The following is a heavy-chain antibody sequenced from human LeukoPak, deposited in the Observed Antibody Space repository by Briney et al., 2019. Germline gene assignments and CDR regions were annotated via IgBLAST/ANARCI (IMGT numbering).Heavy chain of an antibody. J-gene: IGHJ5*02. CDR3: ARDNALASGKYWFDP. Sequence: SETLSLTCTVSGGSISSGSYYWSWIRQPAGKGLEWIGRIYTSGSTNYNPSLKSRVTISVDTSKNQFSLKLSSVTAADTAVYYCARDNALASGKYWFDPWGQGTLVTVSS. D-gene: IGHD3-10*01. CDR1: GGSISSGSYY. CDR2: IYTSGST. V-gene: IGHV4-61*02.